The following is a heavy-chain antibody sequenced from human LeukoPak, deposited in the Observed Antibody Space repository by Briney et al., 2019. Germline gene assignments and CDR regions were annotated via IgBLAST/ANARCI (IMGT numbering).Heavy chain of an antibody. D-gene: IGHD3-10*01. V-gene: IGHV3-30*18. Sequence: GGSLRLSCAAYGFTFKTYGMHWVRQAPGKGLEWVAVIIFDGSNKYYADSVKGRFTISRDNSKNTLYLQMNSLRAEDTAVYYCAKDPGAHYYGSGSYRRGSYFEYWGQGTLVTVSS. J-gene: IGHJ4*02. CDR1: GFTFKTYG. CDR3: AKDPGAHYYGSGSYRRGSYFEY. CDR2: IIFDGSNK.